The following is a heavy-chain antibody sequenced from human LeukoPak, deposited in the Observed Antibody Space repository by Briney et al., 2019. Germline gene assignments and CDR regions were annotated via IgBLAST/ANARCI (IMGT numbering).Heavy chain of an antibody. D-gene: IGHD2/OR15-2a*01. CDR3: ARDSLSPPRGDS. J-gene: IGHJ4*02. Sequence: GGSLRLSCAASGFTFSSYWMSWVRQAPGKGLEWVANIKQDGSEKYYVDSVKGRFTISRDNSKNTLYLQMSSLRAEDTAVYYCARDSLSPPRGDSWGQGTLVTVSS. V-gene: IGHV3-7*03. CDR1: GFTFSSYW. CDR2: IKQDGSEK.